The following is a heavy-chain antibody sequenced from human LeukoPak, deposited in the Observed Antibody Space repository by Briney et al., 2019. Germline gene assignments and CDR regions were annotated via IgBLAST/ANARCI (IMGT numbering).Heavy chain of an antibody. J-gene: IGHJ4*02. CDR2: IYYSGST. CDR3: ARHLRKDGYNYYFDY. Sequence: PSETLSLTCTASGGSISSFYWSWIRQPPGKGLEWLGYIYYSGSTNYNPSLKSRVTISVDTSKNQFSLKVTSVTAADTAVYYCARHLRKDGYNYYFDYWGQGTLVTVSS. CDR1: GGSISSFY. D-gene: IGHD5-24*01. V-gene: IGHV4-59*08.